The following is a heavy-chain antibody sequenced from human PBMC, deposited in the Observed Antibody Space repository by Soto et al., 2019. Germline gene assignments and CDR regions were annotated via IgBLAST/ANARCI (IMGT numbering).Heavy chain of an antibody. CDR3: ARVPTEDQDRIGYQPFHP. V-gene: IGHV4-31*03. CDR1: GASIITDGYY. Sequence: QVQLQESGPGLVEPSQTLSLICTVSGASIITDGYYWTWIRQHPGKGLEWLGSIHYRGGATYSPSSSPAHQSRIATSVDISKSLFALKLTSVTAADTAVYYCARVPTEDQDRIGYQPFHPGGQGTLVTVSS. D-gene: IGHD3-3*01. J-gene: IGHJ5*02. CDR2: IHYRGGATYSP.